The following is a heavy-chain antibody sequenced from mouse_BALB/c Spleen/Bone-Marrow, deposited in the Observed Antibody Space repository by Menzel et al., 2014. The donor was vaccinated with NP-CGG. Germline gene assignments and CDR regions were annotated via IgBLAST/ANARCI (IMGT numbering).Heavy chain of an antibody. V-gene: IGHV1S81*02. J-gene: IGHJ2*01. CDR1: GYTFTSYY. CDR3: TRRDY. CDR2: INPNNGNT. Sequence: VQLQQSGAVLVKPGASVKLSCRASGYTFTSYYMYWVKQRPGQGLEWIGGINPNNGNTNFSETFKSKATLTVDKSSSTAYMQLSSLTSEDSAVYYCTRRDYWGQGTLSQSPQ.